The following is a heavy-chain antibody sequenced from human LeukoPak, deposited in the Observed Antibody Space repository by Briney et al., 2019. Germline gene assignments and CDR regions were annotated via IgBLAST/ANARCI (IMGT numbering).Heavy chain of an antibody. CDR3: ARATFDYDTPPGIDY. V-gene: IGHV1-46*01. CDR2: INPSGGST. J-gene: IGHJ4*02. D-gene: IGHD3-22*01. Sequence: ASVKVSCKASGYTFTSYYMHWVRQAPGQGLEWMGIINPSGGSTSYAQKSQGRVTMTRDTSTSTVYMELSSLRSEDTAVYYCARATFDYDTPPGIDYWGQGTLVTVSS. CDR1: GYTFTSYY.